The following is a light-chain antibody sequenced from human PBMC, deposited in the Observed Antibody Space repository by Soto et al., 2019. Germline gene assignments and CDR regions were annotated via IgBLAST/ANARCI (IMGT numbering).Light chain of an antibody. J-gene: IGKJ1*01. V-gene: IGKV3-15*01. CDR3: HQYNNWPPGT. CDR1: QSVSSN. Sequence: EIVMTQSPATLSVSPGERATLSCRASQSVSSNLAWYQQSPGQAPRLLIYGASTRATGIPARFSGSGSGTEFSLTISSLQSEDFAVYYCHQYNNWPPGTFGQGTKVEIK. CDR2: GAS.